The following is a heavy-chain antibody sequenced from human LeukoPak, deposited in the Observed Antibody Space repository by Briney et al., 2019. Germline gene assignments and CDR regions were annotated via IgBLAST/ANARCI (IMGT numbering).Heavy chain of an antibody. V-gene: IGHV3-23*01. CDR3: GIVHGYYDGTGYWVQ. J-gene: IGHJ1*01. CDR2: ITTKGGST. Sequence: GGSLRLSCAASGFTFASYGMSWVRQAPGKGLEWVSFITTKGGSTSYADSVEGRFTISRDNPRNTLYMQMNSLRDEDTAVYYCGIVHGYYDGTGYWVQWGQGTLVTVSS. D-gene: IGHD3-22*01. CDR1: GFTFASYG.